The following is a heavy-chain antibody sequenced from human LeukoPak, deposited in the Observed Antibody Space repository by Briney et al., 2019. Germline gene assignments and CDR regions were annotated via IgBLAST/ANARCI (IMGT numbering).Heavy chain of an antibody. CDR3: ARGGAAPDAFDI. J-gene: IGHJ3*02. Sequence: SVKVSYKASGGTFSSYAISWVRQAPGQGLEWMGGIIPIFGTANYAQKFQGRVTITADESTSTAYMELSSLRSEDTAVYYCARGGAAPDAFDIWGQGTMVTVSS. CDR1: GGTFSSYA. V-gene: IGHV1-69*13. D-gene: IGHD3-16*01. CDR2: IIPIFGTA.